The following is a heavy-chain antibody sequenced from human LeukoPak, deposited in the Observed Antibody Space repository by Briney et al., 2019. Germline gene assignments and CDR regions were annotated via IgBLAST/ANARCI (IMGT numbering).Heavy chain of an antibody. Sequence: GGSLRLSCAASGFTFSSYSMNWVRQAPGKGLEWVAVISYDGSNKYYADSVKGRFTISRDNSKNTLYLQMNSLRAEDTAVYYCAKVANTVTTAPFDAFDIWGQGTMVTVSS. V-gene: IGHV3-30*18. CDR2: ISYDGSNK. J-gene: IGHJ3*02. CDR3: AKVANTVTTAPFDAFDI. CDR1: GFTFSSYS. D-gene: IGHD4-17*01.